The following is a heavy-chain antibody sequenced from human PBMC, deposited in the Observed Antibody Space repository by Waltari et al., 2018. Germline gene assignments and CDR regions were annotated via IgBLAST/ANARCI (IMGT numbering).Heavy chain of an antibody. CDR3: ARDLLDIVVVVAAGPFDY. J-gene: IGHJ4*02. V-gene: IGHV3-7*01. Sequence: EVQLVESGGGLVQPGGSLRLSCAASGFTFSSYWISWFRQPPGKGLEWVANIKQDGSEKYYVDSVKGRFTISRDNAKNSLYLQMNSLRAEDTAVYYCARDLLDIVVVVAAGPFDYWGQGTLVTVSS. D-gene: IGHD2-15*01. CDR1: GFTFSSYW. CDR2: IKQDGSEK.